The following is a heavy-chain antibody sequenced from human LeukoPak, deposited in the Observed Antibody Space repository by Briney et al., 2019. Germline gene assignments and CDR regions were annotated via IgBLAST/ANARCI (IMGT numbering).Heavy chain of an antibody. CDR3: AKGAYDYIEIGYFDS. CDR1: GFTSTNYA. V-gene: IGHV3-23*01. CDR2: LIGSSGST. J-gene: IGHJ4*02. Sequence: GGSLRLSCAASGFTSTNYAMNWVRQAPGKGLEWVSVLIGSSGSTDYADSVKGRFTISRDTSKNTLFPQMNSLRAEDTAIYYCAKGAYDYIEIGYFDSWGQGTLVTVSS. D-gene: IGHD5-12*01.